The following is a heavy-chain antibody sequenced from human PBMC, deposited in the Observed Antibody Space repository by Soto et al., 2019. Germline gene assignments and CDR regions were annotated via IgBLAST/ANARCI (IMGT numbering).Heavy chain of an antibody. CDR3: AFFWCTGSYHDLFYF. J-gene: IGHJ3*01. D-gene: IGHD1-26*01. CDR2: IKYSGTT. CDR1: GGSISSGGYF. Sequence: PSETLSLTCTVSGGSISSGGYFWSWVRQPPGKGLEWIGSIKYSGTTFYNPSLKSRVTLSVDTSKNQFALKLSSVTAAETAVYYCAFFWCTGSYHDLFYFCGQGSL. V-gene: IGHV4-39*01.